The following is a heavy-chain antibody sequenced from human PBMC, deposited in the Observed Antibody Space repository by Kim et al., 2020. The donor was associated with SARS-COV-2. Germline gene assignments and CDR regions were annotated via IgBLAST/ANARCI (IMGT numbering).Heavy chain of an antibody. CDR2: ISAYNGNT. CDR1: GYTFTSYG. V-gene: IGHV1-18*01. D-gene: IGHD2-2*01. J-gene: IGHJ5*02. Sequence: ASVKVSCKASGYTFTSYGISWVRQAPGQGLEWMGWISAYNGNTNYAQKLQGRVTMTTDTSTSTAYMELRSLRSDDTAVYYCARGSGGYCSSTSCRGWFDPWGQGALVTVSS. CDR3: ARGSGGYCSSTSCRGWFDP.